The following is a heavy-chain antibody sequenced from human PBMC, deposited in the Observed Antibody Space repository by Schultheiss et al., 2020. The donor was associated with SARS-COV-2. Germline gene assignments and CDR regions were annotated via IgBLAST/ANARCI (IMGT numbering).Heavy chain of an antibody. CDR2: IYTSGST. CDR3: ARLAAAAGKYYYGMDV. D-gene: IGHD6-13*01. CDR1: GGSFSGYY. V-gene: IGHV4-59*10. J-gene: IGHJ6*02. Sequence: SETLSLTCAVYGGSFSGYYWSWIRQPAGKGLEWIGRIYTSGSTNYNPSLKSRVTISVDTSKNQFSLKLSSVTAADTAVYYCARLAAAAGKYYYGMDVWGQGTTVTVSS.